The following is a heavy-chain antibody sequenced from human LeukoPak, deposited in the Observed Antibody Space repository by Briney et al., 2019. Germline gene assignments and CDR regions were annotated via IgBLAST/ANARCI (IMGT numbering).Heavy chain of an antibody. CDR1: GYTFTSYG. V-gene: IGHV1-18*01. J-gene: IGHJ3*02. CDR2: ISAYNGNT. Sequence: ASVKVSCKASGYTFTSYGISWVRQAPGQGLKWMGWISAYNGNTNYAQKLQGRVTMTTDTSTSTAYMELRSLRSDDTAGYYCARQYYGSGSAGPGDAFDIWGQGTMVTVSS. D-gene: IGHD3-10*01. CDR3: ARQYYGSGSAGPGDAFDI.